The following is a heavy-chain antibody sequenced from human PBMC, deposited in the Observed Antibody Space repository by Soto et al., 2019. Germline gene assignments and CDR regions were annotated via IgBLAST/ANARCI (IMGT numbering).Heavy chain of an antibody. CDR1: GFTFSSYA. CDR3: AKGFMIVVVSNWFDP. Sequence: EVQLLESGGGLVQPGGSLRLSCAASGFTFSSYAMSWVHQAPGKGLEWVSAISGSGGSTYYADSVKGRFTISRDNSKNTLYLQMNSLRAEDTAVYYCAKGFMIVVVSNWFDPWGQGTLVTVSS. CDR2: ISGSGGST. D-gene: IGHD3-22*01. J-gene: IGHJ5*02. V-gene: IGHV3-23*01.